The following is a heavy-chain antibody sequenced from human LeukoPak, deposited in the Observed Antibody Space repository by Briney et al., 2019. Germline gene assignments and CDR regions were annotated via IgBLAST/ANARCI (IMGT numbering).Heavy chain of an antibody. V-gene: IGHV3-23*01. Sequence: GGSLRLSCAASGFTFSSYAMSWVRQAPGKGLEWVSLISGSGDSRYYADSVKGRFTISRDNAKNTLWLQMNSLRAEDTAVYYCAKVYGSGYDWGGFDYWGQGTLVTVSS. CDR3: AKVYGSGYDWGGFDY. J-gene: IGHJ4*02. D-gene: IGHD5-12*01. CDR1: GFTFSSYA. CDR2: ISGSGDSR.